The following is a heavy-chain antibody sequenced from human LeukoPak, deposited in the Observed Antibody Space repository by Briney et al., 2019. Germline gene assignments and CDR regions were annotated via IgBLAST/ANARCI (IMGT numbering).Heavy chain of an antibody. V-gene: IGHV1-2*02. CDR3: ARGGRSVRRYDFWSGYPKPFDY. Sequence: ASVKVSCKASGYTFTGYSIHWVRQAPGQGLEWMGWINPNSGGTNYAQKFQGRVSMTRNTSISTAYMELSSLRSEDTAVYYCARGGRSVRRYDFWSGYPKPFDYWGQGTLVTVSS. CDR2: INPNSGGT. CDR1: GYTFTGYS. D-gene: IGHD3-3*01. J-gene: IGHJ4*02.